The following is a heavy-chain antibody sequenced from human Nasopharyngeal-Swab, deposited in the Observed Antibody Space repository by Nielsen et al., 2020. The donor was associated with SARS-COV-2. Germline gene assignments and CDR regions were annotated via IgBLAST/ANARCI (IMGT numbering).Heavy chain of an antibody. J-gene: IGHJ6*03. CDR1: GDSVSSNSAA. Sequence: SETLSLTCAISGDSVSSNSAAWNWIRQSPSRGLEWLGRTYYRSKWYNDYAVSMKSRITINPDTSKNQFSLQLNSVTPEDTAVYYCARAMVNGSGSYSPGYYYYMDVWGKGTTVTVSS. CDR3: ARAMVNGSGSYSPGYYYYMDV. V-gene: IGHV6-1*01. D-gene: IGHD3-10*01. CDR2: TYYRSKWYN.